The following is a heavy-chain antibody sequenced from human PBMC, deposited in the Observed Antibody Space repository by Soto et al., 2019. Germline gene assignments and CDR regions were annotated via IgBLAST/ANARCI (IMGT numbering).Heavy chain of an antibody. V-gene: IGHV3-48*01. J-gene: IGHJ3*02. CDR3: VRDDRWAFDI. CDR1: GFIFRSYA. Sequence: ELQLVESGGGLVQPGGSLRVSCAASGFIFRSYAFNWIRQAPGKGLEWVSYISVGSGFIFYADSVKGRFTISRDDGKNSLYLQMNTLRGEDTAVYYCVRDDRWAFDIWGQGTMVTVSS. D-gene: IGHD3-22*01. CDR2: ISVGSGFI.